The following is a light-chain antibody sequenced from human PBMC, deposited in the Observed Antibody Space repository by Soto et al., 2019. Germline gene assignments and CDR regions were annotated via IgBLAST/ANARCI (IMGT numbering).Light chain of an antibody. CDR2: AAS. CDR1: QSISSY. J-gene: IGKJ2*01. V-gene: IGKV1-39*01. CDR3: QQSYSTPPT. Sequence: DIQMTQSPSSLSASVGERFTITCRASQSISSYLNWYQQKPGKAPKLLIYAASSLQSGVPSRFSGSGSGTDFTLTISSLQPEDFATYYCQQSYSTPPTFGQGTKLEIK.